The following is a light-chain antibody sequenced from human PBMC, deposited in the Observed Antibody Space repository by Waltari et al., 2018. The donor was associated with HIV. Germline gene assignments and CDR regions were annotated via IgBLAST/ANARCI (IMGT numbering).Light chain of an antibody. CDR1: SSDVGGYNY. Sequence: QSALTQPASVSGSPGQSITISCTGTSSDVGGYNYVSWYQQHPGKAPKLMIYDVSKRPSGFSNRVSGSKSGTSASLAISGLRSEDEADYSCVAWDDSLSGLLFGGGTKLTVL. CDR2: DVS. CDR3: VAWDDSLSGLL. V-gene: IGLV2-14*01. J-gene: IGLJ3*02.